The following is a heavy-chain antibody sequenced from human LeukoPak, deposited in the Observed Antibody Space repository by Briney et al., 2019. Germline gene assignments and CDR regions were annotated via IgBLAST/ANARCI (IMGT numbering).Heavy chain of an antibody. V-gene: IGHV3-13*04. D-gene: IGHD3-10*01. CDR2: IGTVGDT. CDR3: ARETGDVLLGAFDI. CDR1: GFTSRGSD. Sequence: PGGALRLSCAPPGFTSRGSDFHGVRQATGRGLEWVSPIGTVGDTHYLDSVKGRFTISRENAKNSLYLQMNSLRAGDTAVYYCARETGDVLLGAFDIWGQGTMVTVSS. J-gene: IGHJ3*02.